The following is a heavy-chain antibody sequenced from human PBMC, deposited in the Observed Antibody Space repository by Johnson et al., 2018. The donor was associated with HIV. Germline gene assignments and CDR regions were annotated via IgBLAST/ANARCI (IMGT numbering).Heavy chain of an antibody. V-gene: IGHV3-30*04. J-gene: IGHJ3*02. CDR2: IWYDGSYT. CDR1: GFTFSSYA. CDR3: ARDLYYYDTSGYYLNGPDAFDI. Sequence: QVQLVESGGGVVQPGRSLRLSCAASGFTFSSYAMHWVRQAPGKGLEWVAVIWYDGSYTYYADSVKGRFTIPRDSSKNTLYLQVNSLRAEDTAVYYCARDLYYYDTSGYYLNGPDAFDIWGQGTMVTVSS. D-gene: IGHD3-22*01.